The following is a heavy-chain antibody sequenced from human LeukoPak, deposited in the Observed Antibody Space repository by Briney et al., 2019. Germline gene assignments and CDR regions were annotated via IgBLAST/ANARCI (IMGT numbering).Heavy chain of an antibody. CDR1: GFTFSTYA. CDR2: ISGSGATT. V-gene: IGHV3-23*01. CDR3: VKDRETYYDPGGYYCIWLDP. Sequence: GGSLRLSRAASGFTFSTYAMTWVRQAPGKGLEWASSISGSGATTYYADSVKGRFTISRDNSKSTLFLQMNSLRADDTAVYHCVKDRETYYDPGGYYCIWLDPWGLGTLVTVSS. D-gene: IGHD3-22*01. J-gene: IGHJ5*02.